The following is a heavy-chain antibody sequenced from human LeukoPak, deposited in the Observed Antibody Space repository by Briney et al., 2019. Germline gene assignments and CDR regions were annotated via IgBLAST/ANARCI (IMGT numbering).Heavy chain of an antibody. D-gene: IGHD2-2*02. CDR3: ARDRSGYCSSTSCYNSDY. CDR2: ISAYNGNT. J-gene: IGHJ4*02. CDR1: GYSFTSYG. Sequence: GESLKISCKGSGYSFTSYGISWVRQAPGQGLEWMGWISAYNGNTNYAQKLQGRVTMTTDTSTSTAYMELRSLRSDDTAVYYCARDRSGYCSSTSCYNSDYWGQGTLVTVSS. V-gene: IGHV1-18*01.